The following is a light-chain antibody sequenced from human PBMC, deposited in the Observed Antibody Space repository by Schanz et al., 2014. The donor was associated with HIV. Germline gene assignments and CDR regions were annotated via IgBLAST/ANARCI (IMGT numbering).Light chain of an antibody. V-gene: IGKV3D-15*01. CDR2: GAS. CDR3: QQYYDWKT. Sequence: EIVLTQSPGTLSLSPGEVGTLSCRASQSISTHLAWYQQKPGQAPTLLIYGASKRATGIPDRFIGSGSGTEFTLTISSLQSEDFAVYYCQQYYDWKTFGQGTKVEIK. J-gene: IGKJ1*01. CDR1: QSISTH.